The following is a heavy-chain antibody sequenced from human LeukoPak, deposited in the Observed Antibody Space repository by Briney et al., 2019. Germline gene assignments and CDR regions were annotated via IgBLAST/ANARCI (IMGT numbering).Heavy chain of an antibody. J-gene: IGHJ4*02. D-gene: IGHD6-19*01. Sequence: ASVKVSCKASGYTFTSYDINWVRQAPGQGLEWMGWMNPNSGNTGYAQKFQGRVTMTRNTSISTAYMELSSLRSEDTAVYYCARGLAVAGTVGAVDYWGQGTLVTVSS. V-gene: IGHV1-8*01. CDR3: ARGLAVAGTVGAVDY. CDR1: GYTFTSYD. CDR2: MNPNSGNT.